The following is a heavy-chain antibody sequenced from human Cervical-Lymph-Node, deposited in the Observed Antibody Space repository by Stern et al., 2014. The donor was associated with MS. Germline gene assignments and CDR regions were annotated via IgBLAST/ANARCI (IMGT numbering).Heavy chain of an antibody. J-gene: IGHJ5*02. V-gene: IGHV3-7*01. CDR3: VREGQENWFDP. CDR1: GFTFSSNW. CDR2: IKQDGSEK. Sequence: EAQLVESGGGLVQPGGSLRLSCAASGFTFSSNWMSWVRQSPGKGLEWVANIKQDGSEKFYVDSVKGRFTISRDNAKNSLYLQMNSLRAEDTAVYYCVREGQENWFDPWGQGALVTVSS.